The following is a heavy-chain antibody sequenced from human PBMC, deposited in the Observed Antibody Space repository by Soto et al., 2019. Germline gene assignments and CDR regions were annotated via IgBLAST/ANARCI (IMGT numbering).Heavy chain of an antibody. CDR3: ARGQRFSDWFDP. V-gene: IGHV1-69*13. CDR1: GGTFRTYA. Sequence: SVKVSCKASGGTFRTYAISWVRQAPGQGLEWMGGITPIFGKANYAQKFQGRVSITADESTTTAYMELRSLRSEDTAVYYCARGQRFSDWFDPWGQGTLVTVSS. J-gene: IGHJ5*02. CDR2: ITPIFGKA. D-gene: IGHD3-3*01.